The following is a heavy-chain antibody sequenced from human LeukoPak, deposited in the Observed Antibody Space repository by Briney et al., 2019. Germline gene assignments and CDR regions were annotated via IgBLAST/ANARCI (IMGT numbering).Heavy chain of an antibody. CDR3: ARDRVRGNSNPFFDY. D-gene: IGHD4-11*01. J-gene: IGHJ4*02. Sequence: SQTLSLTCAVSGGSISSGGYSWSWIRQPPGKGLEWIGYIYYSGSTNYNPSLKSRVTISVDTSKNQFSLKLSSVTAADTAVYYCARDRVRGNSNPFFDYWGQGTLVTVSS. CDR2: IYYSGST. CDR1: GGSISSGGYS. V-gene: IGHV4-61*08.